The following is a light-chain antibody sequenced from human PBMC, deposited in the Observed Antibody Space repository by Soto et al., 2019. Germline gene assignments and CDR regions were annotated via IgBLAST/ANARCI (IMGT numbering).Light chain of an antibody. CDR2: DAS. J-gene: IGKJ4*01. V-gene: IGKV3-11*01. CDR1: RSVTTF. CDR3: QQRTNWPLT. Sequence: EIVLTQSPATLSLSPGEWATLSCRASRSVTTFLAWYQQKPGQAPRLLIYDASKRATGVPTRFSGSGSGTDFTLTISSLEPEDFAVYHCQQRTNWPLTFGGGTKVERK.